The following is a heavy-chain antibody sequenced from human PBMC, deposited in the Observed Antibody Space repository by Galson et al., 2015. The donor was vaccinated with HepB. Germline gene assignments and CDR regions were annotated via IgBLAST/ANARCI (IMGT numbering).Heavy chain of an antibody. CDR2: ISSSGDST. Sequence: SLRLSCAASGFNFDNYAMSWVRQGPGKGLHWVSGISSSGDSTYYADSVKGRFTFSRDNSKNTVSLQMNSLTVEDAAVYYCARVPAYGDFIPRYFDSWGQGTLVTVSS. D-gene: IGHD4-17*01. V-gene: IGHV3-23*01. J-gene: IGHJ4*02. CDR3: ARVPAYGDFIPRYFDS. CDR1: GFNFDNYA.